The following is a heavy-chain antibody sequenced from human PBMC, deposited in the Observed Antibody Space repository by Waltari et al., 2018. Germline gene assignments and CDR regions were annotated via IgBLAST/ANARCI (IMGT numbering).Heavy chain of an antibody. CDR1: GSTLNTYW. J-gene: IGHJ4*02. CDR2: IEKDGSET. CDR3: AAGAGWLIDY. Sequence: DVQLVESGSGLVQPGGALRLSCAVSGSTLNTYWLNWVRQAPGKGLEWVANIEKDGSETNYVDSVKGRFTISRDNAKNSVYLQMNSLRAEDTAVYYCAAGAGWLIDYWGQGTLVTVSS. V-gene: IGHV3-7*01. D-gene: IGHD6-19*01.